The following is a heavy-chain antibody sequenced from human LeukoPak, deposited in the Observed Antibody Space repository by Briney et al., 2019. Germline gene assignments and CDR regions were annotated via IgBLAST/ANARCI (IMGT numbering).Heavy chain of an antibody. CDR3: AKSRSGWLDRGLGY. Sequence: GGSLRLSCAASGFTFSSYAMSWVRQAPGKGLEWVSGISGSGGSTYYADSVKGRFTISRDNSKNTLYLQMNSLRAEDTAVYYCAKSRSGWLDRGLGYWGQGTLVTVSS. CDR1: GFTFSSYA. J-gene: IGHJ4*02. CDR2: ISGSGGST. D-gene: IGHD6-19*01. V-gene: IGHV3-23*01.